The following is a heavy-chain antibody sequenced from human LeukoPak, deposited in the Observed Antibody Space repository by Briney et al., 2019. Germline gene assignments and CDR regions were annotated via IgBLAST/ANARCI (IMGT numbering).Heavy chain of an antibody. CDR2: ISSSSYI. D-gene: IGHD2-2*01. V-gene: IGHV3-21*01. Sequence: KPGGSLRLXCAASGFTFSSYSMNWVRQAPGKGLEWVSSISSSSYIYYADSVKGRFTISRDNAKNSLYLQMNSLRAEDTAVYYCASDLNVVPAATPFFDYWGQGTLVTVSS. CDR1: GFTFSSYS. CDR3: ASDLNVVPAATPFFDY. J-gene: IGHJ4*02.